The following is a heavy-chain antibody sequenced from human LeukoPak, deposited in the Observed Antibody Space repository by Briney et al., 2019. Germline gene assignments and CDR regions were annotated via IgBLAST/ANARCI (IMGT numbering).Heavy chain of an antibody. CDR3: ARDRPFEVPMDY. CDR2: IKQDGSAK. Sequence: GGSLRLSCTASGFTFSDYWMTWVRQAPGKGLEWVANIKQDGSAKYYVDSVKGRFTISRDNAKNSLYLQMNSLRAEDTAVYYCARDRPFEVPMDYWGQGTLVTVSS. CDR1: GFTFSDYW. J-gene: IGHJ4*02. V-gene: IGHV3-7*01.